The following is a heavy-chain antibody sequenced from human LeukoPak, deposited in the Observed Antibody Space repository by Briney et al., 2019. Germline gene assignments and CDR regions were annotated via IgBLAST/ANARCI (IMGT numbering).Heavy chain of an antibody. CDR3: TGNYYGSGSYADFDY. Sequence: GGSLRLSCAASGFTFSGSALHWVRQASGKGLEWVGRIRSTANGYATAYAASVKGRFTISRDDSKNTAYLQMDSLKTEDTAVCYCTGNYYGSGSYADFDYWGQGTLVTVSS. D-gene: IGHD3-10*01. CDR2: IRSTANGYAT. V-gene: IGHV3-73*01. CDR1: GFTFSGSA. J-gene: IGHJ4*02.